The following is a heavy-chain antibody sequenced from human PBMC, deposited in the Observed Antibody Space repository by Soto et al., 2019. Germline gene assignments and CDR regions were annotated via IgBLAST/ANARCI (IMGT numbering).Heavy chain of an antibody. CDR1: GGSISSYY. V-gene: IGHV4-59*01. D-gene: IGHD6-6*01. CDR3: ATGPIAARPRVYFDY. CDR2: IYYSGST. Sequence: SETLSLTCTVSGGSISSYYWSWIRQPPGKGLEWIGYIYYSGSTNYNPSLKSRVTISVDTSKNQFSLKLSSVTAADTAVYYCATGPIAARPRVYFDYWGQGTLVTVSS. J-gene: IGHJ4*02.